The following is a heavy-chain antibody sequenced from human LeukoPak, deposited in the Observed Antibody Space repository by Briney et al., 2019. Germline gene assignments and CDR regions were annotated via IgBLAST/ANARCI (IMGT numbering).Heavy chain of an antibody. Sequence: ASVKVSCKVSGYTLTEFSMHWVRQAPGKGLEWMGGFDPEDGETIYAQKFQGRVTMTEDTSTDTAYMELSSLRSEDTAVYYCATEWSYYDSSGYSSYWGQGTLVTVSS. CDR2: FDPEDGET. J-gene: IGHJ4*02. V-gene: IGHV1-24*01. D-gene: IGHD3-22*01. CDR1: GYTLTEFS. CDR3: ATEWSYYDSSGYSSY.